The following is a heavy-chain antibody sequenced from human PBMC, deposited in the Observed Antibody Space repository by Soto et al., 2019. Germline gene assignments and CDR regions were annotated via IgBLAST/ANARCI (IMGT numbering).Heavy chain of an antibody. CDR2: INPSGGST. Sequence: ASGKASCKASGYTFTSYYMHWVRQAPGQGLEWMGIINPSGGSTSYAQKFQGRVTMTRDTSTSTVYMELSSLRSEDTAVYYCARGGTMIVVVAPDAFDIWGQGSMVTVS. V-gene: IGHV1-46*01. J-gene: IGHJ3*02. D-gene: IGHD3-22*01. CDR1: GYTFTSYY. CDR3: ARGGTMIVVVAPDAFDI.